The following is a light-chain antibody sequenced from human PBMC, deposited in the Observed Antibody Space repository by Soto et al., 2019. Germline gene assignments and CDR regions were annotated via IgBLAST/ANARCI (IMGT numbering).Light chain of an antibody. CDR1: QSVGSK. CDR2: DAS. V-gene: IGKV3-11*01. CDR3: QQHSHWPPWT. J-gene: IGKJ1*01. Sequence: EIVMTQSPPTLSVSPGERATLSCRASQSVGSKLAWYQQRPGQAPRLLIYDASSRATGIPARFSGSGSGTDFTLTISDLEPEDFEVYYCQQHSHWPPWTFGQGTKVDIK.